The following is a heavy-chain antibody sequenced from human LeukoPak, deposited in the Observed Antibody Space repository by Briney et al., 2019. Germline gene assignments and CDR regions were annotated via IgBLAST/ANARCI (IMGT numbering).Heavy chain of an antibody. CDR3: AKDGFRGDHYYGSGSYKRYMDV. CDR2: IRYDGSNK. Sequence: GGSLRLSCAVSGFTFRSYGMHWVRQAPGKGLEWVAFIRYDGSNKYYADSVKGRFTISRDNSKNTLHLQMNSLRTEDTAVYYCAKDGFRGDHYYGSGSYKRYMDVWGKGTTVAVSS. J-gene: IGHJ6*03. CDR1: GFTFRSYG. V-gene: IGHV3-30*02. D-gene: IGHD3-10*01.